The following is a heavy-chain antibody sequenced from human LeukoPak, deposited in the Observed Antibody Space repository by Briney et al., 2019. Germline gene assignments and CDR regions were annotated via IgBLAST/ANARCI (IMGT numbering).Heavy chain of an antibody. J-gene: IGHJ3*02. CDR3: AREDSGSYGLGGAFDI. CDR2: ISYDGSNT. Sequence: PGGSLRLSCAASGFTFSTYAMHWVRQAPGGGLEWVALISYDGSNTYYADSVKGRFSNSRDNPKNTLHLQMSSLRAEDTAVYFCAREDSGSYGLGGAFDIWGQGTMVTVSS. CDR1: GFTFSTYA. V-gene: IGHV3-30*15. D-gene: IGHD1-26*01.